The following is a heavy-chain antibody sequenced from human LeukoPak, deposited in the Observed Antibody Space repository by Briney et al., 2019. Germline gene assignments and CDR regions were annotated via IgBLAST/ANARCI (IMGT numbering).Heavy chain of an antibody. D-gene: IGHD2-21*01. V-gene: IGHV3-53*01. J-gene: IGHJ3*02. CDR2: IYSGGTT. Sequence: GGSLRLSCAASGLTVSSNPMSWVRQAPGKGLEWVSVIYSGGTTYSADSLKGRFTISRDNSKNTLYLQMNSLRAEDTAVYYCARAAYCGCDCYSFAFDIWGQGTMLTVSS. CDR1: GLTVSSNP. CDR3: ARAAYCGCDCYSFAFDI.